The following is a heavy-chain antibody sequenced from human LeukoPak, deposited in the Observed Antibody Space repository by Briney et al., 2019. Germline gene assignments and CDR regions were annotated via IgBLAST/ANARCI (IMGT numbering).Heavy chain of an antibody. CDR2: IVPIFGTA. J-gene: IGHJ4*02. D-gene: IGHD2-21*02. CDR3: ATTYPQCGGDCYHFDY. V-gene: IGHV1-69*13. CDR1: GGTFSSYA. Sequence: SVNVFCKASGGTFSSYAISWVRQAPGQGLEWMGGIVPIFGTANYAQKFQGRVTITADESTSTAYMELSSLRSEDTAVYYCATTYPQCGGDCYHFDYWGQGTLVTVSS.